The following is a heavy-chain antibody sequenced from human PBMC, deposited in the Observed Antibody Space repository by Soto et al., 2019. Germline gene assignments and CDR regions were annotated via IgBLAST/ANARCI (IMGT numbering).Heavy chain of an antibody. D-gene: IGHD2-8*01. Sequence: EVQLVESGGGLVKPGGSLRLSCAASGFTFSSYSMNWVRQAPGKGLEWVSSISSSSSYIYYADSVKGRFTISSDNAKNSRNLQMNRQRAENTAGYYCAREVSVPGVYWYFDLWGRCTPVTVSS. CDR2: ISSSSSYI. CDR3: AREVSVPGVYWYFDL. CDR1: GFTFSSYS. J-gene: IGHJ2*01. V-gene: IGHV3-21*01.